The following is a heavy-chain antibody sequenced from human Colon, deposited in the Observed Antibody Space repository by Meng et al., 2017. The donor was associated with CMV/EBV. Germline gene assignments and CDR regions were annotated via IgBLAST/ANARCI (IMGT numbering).Heavy chain of an antibody. V-gene: IGHV3-30*04. CDR3: ARVGSGNQYVPYYYYAMDV. Sequence: GESLKISCAASEFTFSSYPMQWVHQAPGKGLEWVAFISYDGSKTYNADSVQGRFTISRDNSKNTLFLQMDSLRTEDTAVYFCARVGSGNQYVPYYYYAMDVWGQGITVTVSS. CDR1: EFTFSSYP. D-gene: IGHD1-14*01. CDR2: ISYDGSKT. J-gene: IGHJ6*02.